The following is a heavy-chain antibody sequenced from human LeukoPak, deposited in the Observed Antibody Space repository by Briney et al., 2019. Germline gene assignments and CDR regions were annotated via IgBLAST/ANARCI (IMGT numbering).Heavy chain of an antibody. D-gene: IGHD1-14*01. CDR2: IYYSGST. J-gene: IGHJ5*02. CDR3: ARYGLARAGRWFDP. CDR1: GGSISSYY. Sequence: SETLSLTCTVSGGSISSYYWSWIRQPTGKGLEWIGYIYYSGSTNYNPSLESRVTISVDTSKNQFSLKLSSVTAADTAVYYCARYGLARAGRWFDPWGQGTLVTVSS. V-gene: IGHV4-59*01.